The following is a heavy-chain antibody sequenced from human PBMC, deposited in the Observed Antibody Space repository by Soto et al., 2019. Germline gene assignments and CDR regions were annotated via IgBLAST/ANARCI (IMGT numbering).Heavy chain of an antibody. Sequence: SETLSLTCTVSGGSISSYYWSWIRQPPGKGLEWIGYIYYSGSTNYNPSLKSRVTISVDTSKNQFSLKLSSVTAADTAVYYCARVTLQQQLAGRGVYYYYYMDVWGKGTTVTVSS. CDR1: GGSISSYY. J-gene: IGHJ6*03. CDR2: IYYSGST. CDR3: ARVTLQQQLAGRGVYYYYYMDV. V-gene: IGHV4-59*01. D-gene: IGHD6-13*01.